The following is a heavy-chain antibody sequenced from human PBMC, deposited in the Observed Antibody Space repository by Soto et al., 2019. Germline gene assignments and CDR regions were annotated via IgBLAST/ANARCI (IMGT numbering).Heavy chain of an antibody. Sequence: EASVKVSCKASGGTFSSYAISWVRQAPGQGLEWMGGIIPIFGTANYAQKFQGRVTITADESTSTAYMELSSLRSEDTAVYYCARDRRRGYCISTSCLEGGYYYGMDVWGQGTTVTVSS. V-gene: IGHV1-69*13. CDR3: ARDRRRGYCISTSCLEGGYYYGMDV. J-gene: IGHJ6*02. CDR2: IIPIFGTA. D-gene: IGHD2-2*01. CDR1: GGTFSSYA.